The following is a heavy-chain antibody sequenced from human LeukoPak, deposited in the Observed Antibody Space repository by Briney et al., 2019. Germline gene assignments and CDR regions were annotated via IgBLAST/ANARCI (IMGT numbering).Heavy chain of an antibody. CDR3: AREVPLSYQQGGFDP. Sequence: PSETLSLTCTVSGGSISSGGYYWSWIRQHPGKGLEWIGYIYYSGSTYYNPSLKSRVTISVDTSKNQFSLKLSSVTAADTAVYYCAREVPLSYQQGGFDPWGQGTLVTVS. CDR2: IYYSGST. V-gene: IGHV4-31*03. J-gene: IGHJ5*02. D-gene: IGHD2-2*01. CDR1: GGSISSGGYY.